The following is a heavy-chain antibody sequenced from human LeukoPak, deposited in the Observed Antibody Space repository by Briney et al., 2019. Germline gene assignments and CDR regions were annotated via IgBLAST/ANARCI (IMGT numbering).Heavy chain of an antibody. CDR3: ARMHGDESYLDY. CDR2: INPNSGGT. J-gene: IGHJ4*02. Sequence: ASVKVSCKASGYTFTGYYMHWVRQAPGQGLEWMGWINPNSGGTNYAQKFQGRVTMTRDTSISTAYMELSRLRSDDTAVYYCARMHGDESYLDYWGQGTLVTVSS. D-gene: IGHD4-17*01. V-gene: IGHV1-2*02. CDR1: GYTFTGYY.